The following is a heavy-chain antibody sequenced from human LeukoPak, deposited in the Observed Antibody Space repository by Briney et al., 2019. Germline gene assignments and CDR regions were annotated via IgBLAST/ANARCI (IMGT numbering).Heavy chain of an antibody. J-gene: IGHJ4*02. V-gene: IGHV3-23*01. CDR1: GSTFSNYA. Sequence: PGGSLRLSCAASGSTFSNYAMSWARQAPGKGLEWVSAISRSGGSTYYADSVKGRFTISRDNSKNTLYLQMNSLGAEDTAVYFCARGGGDYCFDYWGQGALVTVSS. D-gene: IGHD2-21*02. CDR2: ISRSGGST. CDR3: ARGGGDYCFDY.